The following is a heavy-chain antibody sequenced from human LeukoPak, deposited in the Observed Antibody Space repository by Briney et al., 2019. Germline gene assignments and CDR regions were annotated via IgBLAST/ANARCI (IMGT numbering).Heavy chain of an antibody. CDR2: ISSSSSYI. D-gene: IGHD6-19*01. CDR3: AREVWAVAGTVDY. V-gene: IGHV3-21*05. Sequence: GSLRLSCAASGFTFSSYSMNWVRQAPGKGLEWVSYISSSSSYIYYADSVKGRFTISRDNAKNSLYLQMNSLRAEDTAVYYCAREVWAVAGTVDYWGQGTLVTVSS. J-gene: IGHJ4*02. CDR1: GFTFSSYS.